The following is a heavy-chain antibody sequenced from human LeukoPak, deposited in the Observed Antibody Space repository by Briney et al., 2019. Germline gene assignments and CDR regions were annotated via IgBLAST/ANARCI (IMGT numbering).Heavy chain of an antibody. V-gene: IGHV3-21*01. CDR3: ARDSPMLRGVTGY. Sequence: GGSLRLSCAASGFTFSSYSMNWVRQAPGKGLEWVSSMSSSSSYIYYADSVKGRFTVSRDNAKTSLYLQMNSLRVEDTAVYYCARDSPMLRGVTGYWGQGTLVIVSS. D-gene: IGHD3-10*01. CDR2: MSSSSSYI. CDR1: GFTFSSYS. J-gene: IGHJ4*02.